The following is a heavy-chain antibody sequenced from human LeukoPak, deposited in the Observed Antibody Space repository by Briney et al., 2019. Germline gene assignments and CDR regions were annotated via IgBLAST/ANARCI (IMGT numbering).Heavy chain of an antibody. Sequence: ASVKVSCKASGYTFTAYYMHWVRQAPGQGLEWMGWINPNSGGTNYAQKFQGRVTMTRDTSISTAYMELSRLRSDDTAVYYCARRRGGSAARGWFDPWGQGTLVTVSS. D-gene: IGHD6-6*01. J-gene: IGHJ5*02. CDR1: GYTFTAYY. CDR3: ARRRGGSAARGWFDP. CDR2: INPNSGGT. V-gene: IGHV1-2*02.